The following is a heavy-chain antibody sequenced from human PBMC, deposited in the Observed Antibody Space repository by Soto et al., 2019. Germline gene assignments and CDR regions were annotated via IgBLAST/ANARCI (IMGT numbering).Heavy chain of an antibody. V-gene: IGHV3-53*04. CDR2: IYSGGST. Sequence: GGSLRLSCAASGFTVSSNYMSWVRQAPGKGLEWVSVIYSGGSTYYADSVKGRFTISRHNSKNTLYLQMNSLRAEDTAVYYCARATSGWYAGYYYYMDVWGKGTTVTVSS. CDR1: GFTVSSNY. CDR3: ARATSGWYAGYYYYMDV. J-gene: IGHJ6*03. D-gene: IGHD6-19*01.